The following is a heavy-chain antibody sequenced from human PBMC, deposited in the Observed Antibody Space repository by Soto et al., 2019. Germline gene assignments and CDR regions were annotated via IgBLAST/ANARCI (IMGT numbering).Heavy chain of an antibody. Sequence: ASVKVSCKVSGFTFTSSAVQWVRQARGQRLEWIGWIVVGSGNTNYAQKFQERVTITRDMSTSTAYMELSSLRSEDTAVYYCAADSSSWLFDPWGQGTLVTVSS. CDR1: GFTFTSSA. CDR2: IVVGSGNT. V-gene: IGHV1-58*01. D-gene: IGHD6-13*01. J-gene: IGHJ5*02. CDR3: AADSSSWLFDP.